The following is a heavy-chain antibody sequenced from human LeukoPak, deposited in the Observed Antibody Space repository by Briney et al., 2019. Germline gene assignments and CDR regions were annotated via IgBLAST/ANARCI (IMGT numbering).Heavy chain of an antibody. CDR2: INPNSGGT. CDR3: ARDSWAAAGTFYYYYGMDV. D-gene: IGHD6-13*01. J-gene: IGHJ6*02. Sequence: ASVTVSCTASGYTFTRYYMHWVRQAPRQGLEWMGWINPNSGGTNYAQKFQGRVTMTRDTSISTAYMELSRLRSDDTAVYYCARDSWAAAGTFYYYYGMDVWGQGTTVTVSS. V-gene: IGHV1-2*02. CDR1: GYTFTRYY.